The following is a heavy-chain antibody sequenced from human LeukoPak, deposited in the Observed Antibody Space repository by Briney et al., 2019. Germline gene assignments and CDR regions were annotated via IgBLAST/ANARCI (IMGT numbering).Heavy chain of an antibody. CDR1: GFNFDAAG. V-gene: IGHV3-30*02. CDR2: IRIDGTTT. Sequence: GGSLSLSCVSSGFNFDAAGMHWVRQVPGKRLEWVAFIRIDGTTTYYADSVKGRFTISRDNSKNTLYLQMNSLSPEDTAVYYCANVWGVVVAARFWGKGTTVSISS. J-gene: IGHJ6*04. D-gene: IGHD2-15*01. CDR3: ANVWGVVVAARF.